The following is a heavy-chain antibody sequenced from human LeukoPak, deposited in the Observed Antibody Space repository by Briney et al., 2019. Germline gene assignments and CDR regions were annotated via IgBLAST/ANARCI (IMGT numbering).Heavy chain of an antibody. CDR3: ARVRGYYDFWSGYDS. CDR2: INPNTGDT. J-gene: IGHJ5*02. CDR1: GYTFTGYY. D-gene: IGHD3-3*01. Sequence: ASVKVSCKASGYTFTGYYIHWVRQAPGQGLEWMGWINPNTGDTNYAQKFQGRVTMTRDTSISTAYMELSRLRSDDTAVYYCARVRGYYDFWSGYDSWGQGTLVTVSS. V-gene: IGHV1-2*02.